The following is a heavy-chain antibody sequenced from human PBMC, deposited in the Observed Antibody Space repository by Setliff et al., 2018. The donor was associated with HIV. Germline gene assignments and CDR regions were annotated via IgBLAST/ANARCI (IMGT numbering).Heavy chain of an antibody. CDR3: AKGAGFYGDYTFDH. V-gene: IGHV4-59*11. Sequence: SETLSLTCTVSGPSINIHYWSWIRQSPRKGFDWIGYIYSTGSTNYNPSLQSRVTISMVASRNQFSLKVTSVTAADTAVYYCAKGAGFYGDYTFDHWGQGRQVTVSS. J-gene: IGHJ4*02. CDR1: GPSINIHY. D-gene: IGHD4-17*01. CDR2: IYSTGST.